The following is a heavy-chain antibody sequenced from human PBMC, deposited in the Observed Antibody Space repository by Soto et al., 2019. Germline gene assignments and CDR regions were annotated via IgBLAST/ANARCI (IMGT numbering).Heavy chain of an antibody. Sequence: QVQLVQSGAEVKKPGSSVKVSCKASGGTFSSYTISWVRQAPGQGLEWMGRIIPILGIANYAQKFQGRVTITADKSTSTAYRELSSLRSEDTAVYYCAREGYSYGSSPDYWGQGTLVTVSS. J-gene: IGHJ4*02. V-gene: IGHV1-69*08. CDR3: AREGYSYGSSPDY. CDR1: GGTFSSYT. CDR2: IIPILGIA. D-gene: IGHD5-18*01.